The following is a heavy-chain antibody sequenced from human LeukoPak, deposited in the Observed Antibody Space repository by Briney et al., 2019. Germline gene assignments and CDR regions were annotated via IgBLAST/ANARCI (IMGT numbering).Heavy chain of an antibody. V-gene: IGHV3-53*01. CDR3: AKYYDSWSGYYDY. CDR1: GFTVSSNY. J-gene: IGHJ4*02. D-gene: IGHD3-3*01. Sequence: GGSLRLSCAASGFTVSSNYMSWVRQAPGKGLEWVSVIYSGGSTYYADSVKGRFTISRDNSKNTLYLQMNSLRAEDTAVYYCAKYYDSWSGYYDYWGQGTLVTVSS. CDR2: IYSGGST.